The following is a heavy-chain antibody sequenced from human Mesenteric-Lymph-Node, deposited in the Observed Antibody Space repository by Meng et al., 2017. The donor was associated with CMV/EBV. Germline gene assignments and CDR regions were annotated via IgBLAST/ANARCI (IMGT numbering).Heavy chain of an antibody. CDR1: GYSISSGYY. Sequence: SETLSLTCTVSGYSISSGYYWGWIRQSPGKGIEWIGNIFESGTTYYAPSLKSRVTISVDTSKNQFSLKLRSVTAADTAVYYCARDVDFYYGLDVWGQGTTVTVSS. D-gene: IGHD3-3*01. J-gene: IGHJ6*02. CDR3: ARDVDFYYGLDV. V-gene: IGHV4-38-2*02. CDR2: IFESGTT.